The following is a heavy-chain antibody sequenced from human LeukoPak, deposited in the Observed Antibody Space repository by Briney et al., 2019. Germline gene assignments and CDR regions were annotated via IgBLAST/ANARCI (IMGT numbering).Heavy chain of an antibody. Sequence: ASVKVSCKTSGYTFIYYFIHWVRQAPGQGLEWRGWINPYSGGANFAQKFQGRVTMTRDTSTSTVYMELSRLRSDDTAVYYSARSSGSYLVHFDYWGQGTLVTVSS. D-gene: IGHD1-26*01. CDR2: INPYSGGA. V-gene: IGHV1-2*02. CDR3: ARSSGSYLVHFDY. CDR1: GYTFIYYF. J-gene: IGHJ4*02.